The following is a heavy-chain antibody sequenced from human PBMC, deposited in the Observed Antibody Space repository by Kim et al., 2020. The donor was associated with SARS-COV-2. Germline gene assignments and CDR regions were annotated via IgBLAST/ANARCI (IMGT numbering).Heavy chain of an antibody. Sequence: DSVKGRFTISRDNAKNSLYLQMNSLRAEDTAVYYCASTVYGSGSPNWFDPWGQGTLVTVSS. CDR3: ASTVYGSGSPNWFDP. J-gene: IGHJ5*02. V-gene: IGHV3-21*01. D-gene: IGHD3-10*01.